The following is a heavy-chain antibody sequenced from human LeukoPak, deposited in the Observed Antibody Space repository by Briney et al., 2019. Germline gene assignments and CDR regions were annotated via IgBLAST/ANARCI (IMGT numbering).Heavy chain of an antibody. V-gene: IGHV3-23*01. Sequence: GGSLRLSCAASGFTFSSYAMSWVRQAPGRGLEWVSGISGNGGTTYYTDSVKGRFTISRDNSKNTLYLQMNSLRAEDTAVYYCAKKSGSYYGYWGQGTLVTVSS. CDR3: AKKSGSYYGY. CDR2: ISGNGGTT. J-gene: IGHJ4*02. CDR1: GFTFSSYA. D-gene: IGHD1-26*01.